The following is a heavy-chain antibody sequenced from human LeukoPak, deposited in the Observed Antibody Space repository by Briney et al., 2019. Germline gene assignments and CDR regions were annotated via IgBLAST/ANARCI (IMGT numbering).Heavy chain of an antibody. CDR1: GGSFSGYY. V-gene: IGHV4-34*01. Sequence: SETLSLTCAVYGGSFSGYYWSWIRQPPGKGLEWIGEINHSGGTNYNPSLKRRVTISLDPSMNQFSLKLSSVTAADTAVYYCARGGAYYYDSSGPGPYWGQGTLVTVSS. CDR3: ARGGAYYYDSSGPGPY. J-gene: IGHJ4*02. CDR2: INHSGGT. D-gene: IGHD3-22*01.